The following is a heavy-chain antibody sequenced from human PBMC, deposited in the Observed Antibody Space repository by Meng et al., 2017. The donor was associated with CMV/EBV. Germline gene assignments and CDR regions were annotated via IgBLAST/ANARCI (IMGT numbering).Heavy chain of an antibody. J-gene: IGHJ4*02. Sequence: VQLQGSGPGLVKPSQTLSLTCTVSGGSISSGSYYWSWTRQPAGKGLEWIGRIYTSGSTNYNPSLKSRVTISVDTSKNQFSLKLSAVTAADTAVYYCASVQGLGVSWGQGTLVTVSS. CDR2: IYTSGST. V-gene: IGHV4-61*02. CDR1: GGSISSGSYY. CDR3: ASVQGLGVS. D-gene: IGHD3-10*01.